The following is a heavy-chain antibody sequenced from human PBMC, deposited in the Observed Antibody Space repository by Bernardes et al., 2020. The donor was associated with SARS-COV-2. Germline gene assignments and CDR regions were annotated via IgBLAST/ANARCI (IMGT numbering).Heavy chain of an antibody. Sequence: GGSLRLSRAASGFTFSSYSMNWVRQAPGKGLEWVSYISSSSSTIYYADSVKGRFTISRDNAKNSLYLQMNSLRAEDTAVYYCARDQWRPDYYYGLDVWGQGTKVTVS. CDR3: ARDQWRPDYYYGLDV. CDR2: ISSSSSTI. V-gene: IGHV3-48*01. J-gene: IGHJ6*02. D-gene: IGHD6-19*01. CDR1: GFTFSSYS.